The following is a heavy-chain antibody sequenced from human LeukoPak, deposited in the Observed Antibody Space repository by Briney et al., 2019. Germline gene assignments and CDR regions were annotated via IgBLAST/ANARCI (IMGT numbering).Heavy chain of an antibody. CDR1: GGSISSYY. D-gene: IGHD3-16*02. V-gene: IGHV4-59*01. J-gene: IGHJ2*01. CDR2: IYYSGST. Sequence: SETLPLTCTVSGGSISSYYWSWIRQPPGKGLEWIGYIYYSGSTNYNPSLKSRVTISVDTSKNRFSLKLSSVTAADTAVYYCARALGDDYVWGTYRQAWYFDLWGRGTLVTVSS. CDR3: ARALGDDYVWGTYRQAWYFDL.